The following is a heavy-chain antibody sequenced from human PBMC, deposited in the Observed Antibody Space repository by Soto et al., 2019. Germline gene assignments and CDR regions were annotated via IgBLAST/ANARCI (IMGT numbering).Heavy chain of an antibody. CDR3: TTDLLQLGYCSGGSCYSLYDAFDI. CDR2: IKSKTDGGTT. CDR1: GFTFSNAW. Sequence: GGSLRLSCAASGFTFSNAWMNWVRQAPGKGLEWVGRIKSKTDGGTTDYAAPVKGRFTISRDDSKNTLYLQMNSLKTEDTAVYYCTTDLLQLGYCSGGSCYSLYDAFDIWGQGTMVTVSS. V-gene: IGHV3-15*07. D-gene: IGHD2-15*01. J-gene: IGHJ3*02.